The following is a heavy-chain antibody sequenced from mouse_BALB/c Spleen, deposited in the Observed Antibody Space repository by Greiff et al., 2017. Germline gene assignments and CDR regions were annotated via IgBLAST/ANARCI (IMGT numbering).Heavy chain of an antibody. CDR1: GYTFTSYT. CDR3: ARGGPYAMDY. CDR2: INPSSGYT. Sequence: VQLQQSAAELARPGASVKMSCKASGYTFTSYTMHWVKQRPGQGLEWIGYINPSSGYTEYNQKFKDKTTLTADKSSSTAYMQLSSLTSEDSAVYYCARGGPYAMDYWGQGTSVTVSS. J-gene: IGHJ4*01. V-gene: IGHV1-4*02.